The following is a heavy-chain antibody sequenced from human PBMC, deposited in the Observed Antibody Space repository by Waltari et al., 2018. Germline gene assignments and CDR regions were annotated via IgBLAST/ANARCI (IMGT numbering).Heavy chain of an antibody. J-gene: IGHJ4*02. CDR2: IYYSGST. D-gene: IGHD3-22*01. CDR1: GGSISSSSYY. Sequence: QLQLQESGPGLVKPSETLSLTCTVSGGSISSSSYYWGWLRQPPGQGLEWIGSIYYSGSTYYNPSLKSRVTISVDTSKNQFSLKLSSVTAADTAVYYCARQSYYYDSSGYYYHGYFDYWGQGTLVTVSS. CDR3: ARQSYYYDSSGYYYHGYFDY. V-gene: IGHV4-39*01.